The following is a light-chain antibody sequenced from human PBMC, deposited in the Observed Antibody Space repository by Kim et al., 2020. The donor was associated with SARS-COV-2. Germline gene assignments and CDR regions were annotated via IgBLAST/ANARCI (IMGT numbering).Light chain of an antibody. J-gene: IGLJ3*02. Sequence: GQMVTISCSGSSSNIGSNHVYWYQQLPGTAPKLLIHRNNQRPSGVPDRFSGSKSGTSASLAISGLRSEDETDYYCASWDDRLSGWVFGGGTQLTVL. CDR1: SSNIGSNH. V-gene: IGLV1-47*01. CDR3: ASWDDRLSGWV. CDR2: RNN.